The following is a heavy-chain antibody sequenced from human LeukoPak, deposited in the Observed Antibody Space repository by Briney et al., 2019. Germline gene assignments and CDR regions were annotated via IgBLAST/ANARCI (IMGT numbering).Heavy chain of an antibody. CDR1: GGSFSGYY. CDR3: ARDRVFDY. J-gene: IGHJ4*02. D-gene: IGHD6-6*01. CDR2: INHSGST. Sequence: SETLSLTCAVYGGSFSGYYWSWIRQPQGKGLEWIGEINHSGSTNYNPSLKSRVSISVDTSKNQFSLKLSSVTAADAAVYYCARDRVFDYWGQGTLVTVSS. V-gene: IGHV4-34*01.